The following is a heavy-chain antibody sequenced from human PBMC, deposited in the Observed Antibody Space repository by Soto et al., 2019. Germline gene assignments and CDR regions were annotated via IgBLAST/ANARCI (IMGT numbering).Heavy chain of an antibody. V-gene: IGHV4-31*03. D-gene: IGHD2-15*01. Sequence: QVQLQESGPGLVKPSQTLSLTCTVSGGSISSGGYYWSWIRQHPGKGLEWIAYIYYSGSTYYNPSLKSRITISLDTSKSHFSLRLTSVTAADTAVYYCVREDKKATPDTYGVSVLDVWGQGTTVTVSS. CDR2: IYYSGST. J-gene: IGHJ6*02. CDR3: VREDKKATPDTYGVSVLDV. CDR1: GGSISSGGYY.